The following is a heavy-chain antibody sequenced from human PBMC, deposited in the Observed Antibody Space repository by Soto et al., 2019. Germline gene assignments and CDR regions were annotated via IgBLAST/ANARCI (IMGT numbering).Heavy chain of an antibody. CDR3: AKEKTHCSGGTCYGYFDY. CDR2: ISYDGSRQ. J-gene: IGHJ4*02. Sequence: PGGSLRLSCVASGFTFSRSGMHWVRQAPGKGLQWVAVISYDGSRQYYADSVKGRFTISRDNSQKSLYLQMNSLGAEDTAVYYCAKEKTHCSGGTCYGYFDYWGQGTPVTVSS. V-gene: IGHV3-30*18. D-gene: IGHD2-15*01. CDR1: GFTFSRSG.